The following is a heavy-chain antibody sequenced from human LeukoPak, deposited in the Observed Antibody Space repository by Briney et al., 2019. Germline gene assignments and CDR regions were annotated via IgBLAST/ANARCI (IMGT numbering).Heavy chain of an antibody. CDR3: ARDYGQYCSGTNCDPISVYYAMDV. J-gene: IGHJ6*01. V-gene: IGHV3-7*03. D-gene: IGHD2-2*01. Sequence: GGSLRLSCADSGFTFSSYWMSWVRQAPGKGLEWVANIKEDGSKKYYVDSVKGRFTISRDHSRNTLYLQMNSLRTEDTAVYFCARDYGQYCSGTNCDPISVYYAMDVWGQGTTVTVSS. CDR2: IKEDGSKK. CDR1: GFTFSSYW.